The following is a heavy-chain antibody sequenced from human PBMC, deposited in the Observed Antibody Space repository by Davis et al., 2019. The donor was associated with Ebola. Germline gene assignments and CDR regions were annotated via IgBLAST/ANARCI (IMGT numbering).Heavy chain of an antibody. Sequence: MPSETLSLTCAVHGGSFTGYYWSWIRQPPGKGLEWIGEINHRGSTNYNPSLKSRVTISVDTSKNHFSLTLTSVTAADTAVYYCARAPRHEVTRNDYYYDMDVWGKGTTVIVSS. V-gene: IGHV4-34*01. CDR3: ARAPRHEVTRNDYYYDMDV. CDR2: INHRGST. J-gene: IGHJ6*03. CDR1: GGSFTGYY. D-gene: IGHD4-17*01.